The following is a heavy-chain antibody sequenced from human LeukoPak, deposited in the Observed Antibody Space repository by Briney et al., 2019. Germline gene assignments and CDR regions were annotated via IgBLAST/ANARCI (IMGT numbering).Heavy chain of an antibody. V-gene: IGHV4-4*02. CDR3: AGLVGRYSSGLYYYYFDY. Sequence: SETLSLTCTVSGDSINSLDLWSWVRQPPGKGLEWIGEMYLSGTTHSNPSVKSRVTISIDKSKNQFFLNLSSVTAADTTVYYCAGLVGRYSSGLYYYYFDYWGQRTLVTVSS. D-gene: IGHD3-22*01. CDR2: MYLSGTT. J-gene: IGHJ4*02. CDR1: GDSINSLDL.